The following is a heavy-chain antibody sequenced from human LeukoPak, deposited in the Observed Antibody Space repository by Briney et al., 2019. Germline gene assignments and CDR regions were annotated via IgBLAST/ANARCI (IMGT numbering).Heavy chain of an antibody. CDR2: ISGSDGGT. CDR1: GFTFGSAA. V-gene: IGHV3-23*01. J-gene: IGHJ4*02. CDR3: ARDRGSGAFDN. D-gene: IGHD2-8*02. Sequence: GGSLRLSCVASGFTFGSAAMTWVRQAPGKGLERVSGISGSDGGTYYADSVKGRFTISRDNSKNTLYLQVNSLRVEDTAIYYCARDRGSGAFDNWGQGTLVTVSS.